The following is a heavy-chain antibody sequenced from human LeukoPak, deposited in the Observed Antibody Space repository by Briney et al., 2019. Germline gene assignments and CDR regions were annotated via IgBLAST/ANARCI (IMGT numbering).Heavy chain of an antibody. V-gene: IGHV1-18*01. CDR3: AXCPXYDFWSGYYNIGEY. Sequence: ASVKVSCKASGYTFTSYGISWVRQAPGQGLEWMGWISAYNGNTNYAQKLQGRVTMTTDTSTSTAYMELRSLRSDDTAVYYCAXCPXYDFWSGYYNIGEYWGQGTLVTVSS. D-gene: IGHD3-3*01. J-gene: IGHJ4*02. CDR2: ISAYNGNT. CDR1: GYTFTSYG.